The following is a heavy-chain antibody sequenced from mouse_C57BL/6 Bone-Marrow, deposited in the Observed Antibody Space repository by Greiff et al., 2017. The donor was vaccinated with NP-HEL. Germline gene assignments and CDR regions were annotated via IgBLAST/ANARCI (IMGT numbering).Heavy chain of an antibody. D-gene: IGHD1-1*02. CDR1: GFTFSSYT. V-gene: IGHV5-9*01. Sequence: EVKLVESGCVFVKPGGSLKLSCAASGFTFSSYTMSWVRQTPETRLEWVATIIGCGGNTYYPASVKGRFTISRDNAKNTLYLQMRSLRSEDTALYYCAKHKGWYRFAYWGQGTLVTVSA. CDR2: IIGCGGNT. CDR3: AKHKGWYRFAY. J-gene: IGHJ3*01.